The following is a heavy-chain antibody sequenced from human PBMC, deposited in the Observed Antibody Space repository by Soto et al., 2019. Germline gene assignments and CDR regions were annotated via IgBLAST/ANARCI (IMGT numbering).Heavy chain of an antibody. Sequence: ASVKVSCKASGYTFTSYGISWVRQAPGQGLEWMGWISAYNGNTNYAQKLQGRVTMTTDTSTSTAYMELRSLRSDDTAVYYCARLGIFGVVTPSPSNNWFDPWGQGTLVTVSS. CDR1: GYTFTSYG. D-gene: IGHD3-3*01. CDR3: ARLGIFGVVTPSPSNNWFDP. CDR2: ISAYNGNT. V-gene: IGHV1-18*01. J-gene: IGHJ5*02.